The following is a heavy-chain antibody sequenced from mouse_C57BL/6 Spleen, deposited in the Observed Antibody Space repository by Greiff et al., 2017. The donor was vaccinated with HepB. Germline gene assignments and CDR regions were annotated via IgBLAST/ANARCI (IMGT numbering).Heavy chain of an antibody. CDR3: AREYYYGSSYGFAY. CDR1: GYTFTSYW. V-gene: IGHV1-72*01. CDR2: IDPNSGGT. Sequence: QVQLQQPGAELVKPGASVKLSCKASGYTFTSYWMHWVTQRPGRGLEWIGMIDPNSGGTKYNEKFKSKATLTVDKPSSTAYIQLSSLTCEDSAVYYGAREYYYGSSYGFAYWGQGTLVTVSA. D-gene: IGHD1-1*01. J-gene: IGHJ3*01.